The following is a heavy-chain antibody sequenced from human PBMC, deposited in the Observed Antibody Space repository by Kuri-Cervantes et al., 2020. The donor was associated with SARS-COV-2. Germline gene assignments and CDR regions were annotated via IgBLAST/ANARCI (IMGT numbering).Heavy chain of an antibody. CDR2: ISGSGGST. Sequence: ETLSLTSAPSGFTFSSYAMSWVRQAPGKGLEWVSAISGSGGSTYYAASVKGRFTISRDNSKNTMYLQMNSLSAEDTAVYYCAKCRVVPAQRGLYYMDVWGKGTTVTVSS. V-gene: IGHV3-23*01. CDR3: AKCRVVPAQRGLYYMDV. J-gene: IGHJ6*03. D-gene: IGHD2-2*01. CDR1: GFTFSSYA.